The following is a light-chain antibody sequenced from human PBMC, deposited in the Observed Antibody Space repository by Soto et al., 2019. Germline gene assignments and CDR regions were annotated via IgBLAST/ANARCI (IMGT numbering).Light chain of an antibody. V-gene: IGKV1-5*03. J-gene: IGKJ1*01. CDR3: HQYSRYPLT. CDR2: KAS. CDR1: QSVGSW. Sequence: QMTQSPSTLSASEGDRVTITCWASQSVGSWLAWHQQKPGRAPKVLVYKASNLQDGVPSRFSGSGSGTESTLYISSVETDDVATFFCHQYSRYPLTFGQGTKVEIK.